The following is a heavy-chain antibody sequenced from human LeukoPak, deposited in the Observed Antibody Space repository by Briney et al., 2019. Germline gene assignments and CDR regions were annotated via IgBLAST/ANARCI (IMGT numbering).Heavy chain of an antibody. D-gene: IGHD1-26*01. CDR3: AGATIGY. Sequence: GGSLRLSCAASGFTFSTSWMHWVRQAPGKGLVWVSRINGDGSSTSYADSVKGRFTISRDNAKNTMYLQMNSLRAEDTAVYYCAGATIGYWGQGTLVTVSS. J-gene: IGHJ4*02. CDR2: INGDGSST. V-gene: IGHV3-74*01. CDR1: GFTFSTSW.